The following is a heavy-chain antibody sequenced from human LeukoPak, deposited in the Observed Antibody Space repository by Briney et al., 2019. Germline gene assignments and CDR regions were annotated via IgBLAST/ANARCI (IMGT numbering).Heavy chain of an antibody. J-gene: IGHJ6*02. V-gene: IGHV3-9*01. CDR3: AKDRRIAAAGKYGMDV. CDR1: GFTFDDYA. CDR2: IKWNSGSI. Sequence: GGSLRLSCAASGFTFDDYAMHWVRQAPGKGLEWISTIKWNSGSIGYADSVKGRFTISRDNAKNSLYLQMNSLRPEDTALYYCAKDRRIAAAGKYGMDVWGQGTSVTVSS. D-gene: IGHD6-13*01.